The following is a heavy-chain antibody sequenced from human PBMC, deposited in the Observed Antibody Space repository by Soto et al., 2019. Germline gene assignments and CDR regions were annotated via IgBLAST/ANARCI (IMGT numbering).Heavy chain of an antibody. CDR2: IYYSGST. CDR3: ASHTYSSSFTFDY. V-gene: IGHV4-59*01. D-gene: IGHD6-6*01. CDR1: GGSISSYY. Sequence: SETLSLTCTVSGGSISSYYWSWIRQPPGKGLEWIGYIYYSGSTNYNPSLKSRVTISVDTSKNQFSLKLSSVTAADTAVYYCASHTYSSSFTFDYWGQGTLVTVSS. J-gene: IGHJ4*02.